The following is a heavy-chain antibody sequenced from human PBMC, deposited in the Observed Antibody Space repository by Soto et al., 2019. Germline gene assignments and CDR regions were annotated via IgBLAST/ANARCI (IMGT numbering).Heavy chain of an antibody. CDR1: GGTFSSYA. CDR3: ARGSSNYLGYYGMDV. V-gene: IGHV1-69*13. Sequence: GASVKVSCKASGGTFSSYAISWVRQAPGQGLEWMGGIIPIFGTANYAQKFQGRVTITADESTSTAYMELSSLRSEDTAVYYCARGSSNYLGYYGMDVWGQGTTVTVSS. D-gene: IGHD4-4*01. CDR2: IIPIFGTA. J-gene: IGHJ6*02.